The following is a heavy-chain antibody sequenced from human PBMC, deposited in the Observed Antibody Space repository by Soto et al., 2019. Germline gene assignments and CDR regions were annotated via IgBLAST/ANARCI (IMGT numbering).Heavy chain of an antibody. J-gene: IGHJ4*02. Sequence: ASVKVSCKASGYTFSGFYMHWVRQAPGQGLEWMGWINPNSGGTKSAEKFQGRVTMTRDTSISTAYMELSRLTSDDTAVYYCASDAVTGTAGLDFWGPGTKVTVSS. D-gene: IGHD6-19*01. CDR1: GYTFSGFY. CDR2: INPNSGGT. V-gene: IGHV1-2*02. CDR3: ASDAVTGTAGLDF.